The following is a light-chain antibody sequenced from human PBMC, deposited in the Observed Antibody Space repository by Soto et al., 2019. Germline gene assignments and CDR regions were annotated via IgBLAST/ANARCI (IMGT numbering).Light chain of an antibody. CDR3: QQYKSNSGYT. J-gene: IGKJ2*01. V-gene: IGKV1-5*03. CDR2: TAS. CDR1: QSISSW. Sequence: DIQMTQSPSTLSASVGDRVTITCRASQSISSWLAWYQQKPGKAPKLLIYTASNLESGVPSRFSGSGFGTEFTLTISSLQPDDVATYYCQQYKSNSGYTFGQGTKLEIK.